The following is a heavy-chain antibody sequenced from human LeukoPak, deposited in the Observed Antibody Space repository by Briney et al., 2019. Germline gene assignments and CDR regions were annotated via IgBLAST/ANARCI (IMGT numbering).Heavy chain of an antibody. Sequence: SETLSLTCADYGGSFSGYYWSWIRQPPGKGLEWIGEINHSGSTNYNPSLKSRVTISVDTSKNQFSLKLSSVTAADTAVYYCARGLQWLVRYYYYGMDVWGQGTTVTVSS. D-gene: IGHD6-19*01. CDR3: ARGLQWLVRYYYYGMDV. CDR1: GGSFSGYY. V-gene: IGHV4-34*01. CDR2: INHSGST. J-gene: IGHJ6*02.